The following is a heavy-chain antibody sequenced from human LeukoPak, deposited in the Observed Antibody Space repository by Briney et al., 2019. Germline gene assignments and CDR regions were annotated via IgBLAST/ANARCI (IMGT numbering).Heavy chain of an antibody. J-gene: IGHJ4*02. D-gene: IGHD2-2*01. Sequence: PGGSLRLSCAASAFTFSNYAMSWVRQAPGKGLEWVSALSGSGGATYYADSVKGRFTISRDSSKNTLYLQMNSLRAEDTAVYYCAKTTDIVVVPAADYWGQGTLVTVSS. CDR1: AFTFSNYA. V-gene: IGHV3-23*01. CDR2: LSGSGGAT. CDR3: AKTTDIVVVPAADY.